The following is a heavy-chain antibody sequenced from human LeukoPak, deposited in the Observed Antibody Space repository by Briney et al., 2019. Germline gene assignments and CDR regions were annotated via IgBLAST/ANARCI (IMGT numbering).Heavy chain of an antibody. CDR3: AREGFGYSSSWYTHDAFDI. Sequence: GGSLRLSCTASGFTFSNYGIHWVRQAPGKGLEWVSVIYSGGSTYYADSVKGRFTISRDNSKNTLYLQMNSLRAEDTAVYYCAREGFGYSSSWYTHDAFDIWGQGTMVTVSS. CDR2: IYSGGST. J-gene: IGHJ3*02. CDR1: GFTFSNYG. V-gene: IGHV3-66*01. D-gene: IGHD6-13*01.